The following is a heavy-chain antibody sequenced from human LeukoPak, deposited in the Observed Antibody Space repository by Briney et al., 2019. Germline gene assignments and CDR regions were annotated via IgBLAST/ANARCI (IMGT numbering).Heavy chain of an antibody. CDR1: GGSISSGSYY. V-gene: IGHV4-61*02. J-gene: IGHJ5*02. Sequence: SETLSLTCTVSGGSISSGSYYWSWIRQPAGKGLEWIGRIYTSGSTNYNPSLKSRVTISVDTSKNQFSLKLSSVTAVDTAVYYCARGRWSGYNNWFDPWGQGTLVTVSS. D-gene: IGHD3-3*01. CDR3: ARGRWSGYNNWFDP. CDR2: IYTSGST.